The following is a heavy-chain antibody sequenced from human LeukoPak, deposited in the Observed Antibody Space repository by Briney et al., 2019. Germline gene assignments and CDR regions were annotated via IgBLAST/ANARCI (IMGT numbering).Heavy chain of an antibody. Sequence: GGSLRLSCAASGFTFSSYWMNWTRQAPGKGLEWVASINHNGNVNYYVDSVKGRFTISRDKAKNSLYLQMSNLRAEDTAVYFCARGGGLDVWGQGATVTVSS. CDR3: ARGGGLDV. CDR2: INHNGNVN. V-gene: IGHV3-7*03. D-gene: IGHD3-16*01. CDR1: GFTFSSYW. J-gene: IGHJ6*02.